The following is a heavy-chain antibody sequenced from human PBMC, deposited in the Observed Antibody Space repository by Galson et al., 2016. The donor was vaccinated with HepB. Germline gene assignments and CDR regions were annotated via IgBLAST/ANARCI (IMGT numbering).Heavy chain of an antibody. CDR1: GGSITTGGYY. CDR2: IYYSGSI. Sequence: TLSLTCIVSGGSITTGGYYWSWIRQHPAKGLEWIGYIYYSGSIYPKPSLKSRLNISLDGSKNQVSLKLNSVTGADTAVYYCAGGQGRYYDNSGLQFWGQGTLVTVAS. J-gene: IGHJ4*02. V-gene: IGHV4-31*03. D-gene: IGHD3-22*01. CDR3: AGGQGRYYDNSGLQF.